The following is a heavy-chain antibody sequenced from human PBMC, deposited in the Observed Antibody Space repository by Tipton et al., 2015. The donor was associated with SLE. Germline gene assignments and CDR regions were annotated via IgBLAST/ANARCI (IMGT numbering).Heavy chain of an antibody. CDR1: GGSFSAYY. Sequence: TLSLTCAVYGGSFSAYYWSWIRQHPGKGLEWIGEINHSESTNYNPSLKGRVTISVDTSKIQFSLKLSSVTAADTAVYYCARAPGLERSYFYYFYMDVWGKGTTVTVSS. CDR2: INHSEST. J-gene: IGHJ6*03. CDR3: ARAPGLERSYFYYFYMDV. D-gene: IGHD1-1*01. V-gene: IGHV4-34*01.